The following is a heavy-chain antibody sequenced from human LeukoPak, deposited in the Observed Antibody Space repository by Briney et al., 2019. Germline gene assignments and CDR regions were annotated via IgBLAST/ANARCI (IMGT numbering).Heavy chain of an antibody. CDR3: ARDTWNYLLDY. D-gene: IGHD3-10*01. J-gene: IGHJ4*02. CDR2: IKPDGSRE. Sequence: GGSLRLSCAASGFSFSTYWMTWVRQAPGKGLEWVAHIKPDGSREDYVDSVKGRFTISRDNAKNSLYLQMNNLRVEDTAIYYCARDTWNYLLDYWGQGILVTVSS. V-gene: IGHV3-7*01. CDR1: GFSFSTYW.